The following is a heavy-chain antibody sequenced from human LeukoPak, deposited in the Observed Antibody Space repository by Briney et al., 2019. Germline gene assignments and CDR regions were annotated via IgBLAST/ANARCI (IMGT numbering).Heavy chain of an antibody. CDR1: GGSISSGSYY. V-gene: IGHV4-61*02. CDR3: AGNDSDDAFDI. J-gene: IGHJ3*02. CDR2: IYTSGST. Sequence: SETLSLTCTVSGGSISSGSYYWSWIRQPAGKGLEWIGRIYTSGSTNYNPSLKSRVTISVDTSKNQFSLKLSSVTAADTAVYYCAGNDSDDAFDIWGQGTMVTVSS. D-gene: IGHD3-22*01.